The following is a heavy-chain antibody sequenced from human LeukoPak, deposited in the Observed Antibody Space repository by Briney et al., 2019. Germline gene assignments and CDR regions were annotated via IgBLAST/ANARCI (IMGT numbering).Heavy chain of an antibody. CDR1: GGSISSYY. V-gene: IGHV4-59*01. CDR3: ARVYCSSTSCYNFDY. D-gene: IGHD2-2*01. Sequence: SETLSLTCTVSGGSISSYYWSWIRQPPGKGLEWIGYIYYSGSTNYNPSLKSRVTISVDTSKNQFSLKLSSVTAADTAVYYCARVYCSSTSCYNFDYWGQGTLVTVSS. J-gene: IGHJ4*02. CDR2: IYYSGST.